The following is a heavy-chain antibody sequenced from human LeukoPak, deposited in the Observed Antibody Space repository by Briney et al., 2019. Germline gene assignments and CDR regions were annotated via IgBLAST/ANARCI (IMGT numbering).Heavy chain of an antibody. J-gene: IGHJ4*02. Sequence: GGSLRLSCAASGFTLTNYWMHWVRQAPGKGLVWISHITNDGISTNYADSVKGRFTISRDTVKNTLYLQMNSLRAEDTAVYYCARGGLGSPFDSWSQGTLVNV. CDR2: ITNDGIST. V-gene: IGHV3-74*01. D-gene: IGHD2-15*01. CDR1: GFTLTNYW. CDR3: ARGGLGSPFDS.